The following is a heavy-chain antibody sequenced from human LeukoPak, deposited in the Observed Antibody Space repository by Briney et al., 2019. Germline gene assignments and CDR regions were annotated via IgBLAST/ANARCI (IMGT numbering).Heavy chain of an antibody. D-gene: IGHD1-20*01. CDR1: GYTFTSYG. Sequence: ASVTVSCKASGYTFTSYGISWVRPAAGQGGEWMGWMSAYNGDTKYAQKLQGRVTMTTDTSTSTAYMELRSLRSDDTAVYYCARDLRSSITRTPQGYWGQGTLVTVSS. CDR3: ARDLRSSITRTPQGY. J-gene: IGHJ4*02. V-gene: IGHV1-18*04. CDR2: MSAYNGDT.